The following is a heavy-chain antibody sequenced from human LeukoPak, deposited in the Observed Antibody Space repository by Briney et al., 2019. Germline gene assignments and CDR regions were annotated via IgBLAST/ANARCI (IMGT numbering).Heavy chain of an antibody. J-gene: IGHJ4*02. Sequence: GRFTISRDNAKNSLYLQMNSLGAEDTAVYYCAREVYGDYPTRIFDYWGQGTLVTVSS. CDR3: AREVYGDYPTRIFDY. D-gene: IGHD4-17*01. V-gene: IGHV3-11*06.